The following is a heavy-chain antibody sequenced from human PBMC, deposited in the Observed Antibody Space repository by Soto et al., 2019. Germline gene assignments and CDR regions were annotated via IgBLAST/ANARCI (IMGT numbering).Heavy chain of an antibody. D-gene: IGHD2-2*01. CDR2: ISSSSSTI. CDR3: ARTRSSPSIERPIGDAFDI. Sequence: PGGSLRLSCAASGFTFSSYSMNWVRQAPGKGLEWVSYISSSSSTIYYADSVKGRFTISRDNAKNSLYLQMNSLRAEDTAVYYCARTRSSPSIERPIGDAFDIWGQGTMVTVSS. J-gene: IGHJ3*02. CDR1: GFTFSSYS. V-gene: IGHV3-48*01.